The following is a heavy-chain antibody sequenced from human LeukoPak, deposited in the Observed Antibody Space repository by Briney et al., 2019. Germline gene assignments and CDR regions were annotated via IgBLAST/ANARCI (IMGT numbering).Heavy chain of an antibody. J-gene: IGHJ4*02. D-gene: IGHD3-22*01. V-gene: IGHV3-23*01. CDR2: ISGSGGST. Sequence: GGSLRLSCAASGFAFSSYGMSWVRQAPGKGLEWVSAISGSGGSTYYADSVKGRFTISRDNSKNALYLQMNSLRAEDTAVYYCAKGYYYDSSGYYYYYWGQGTLVTVSS. CDR3: AKGYYYDSSGYYYYY. CDR1: GFAFSSYG.